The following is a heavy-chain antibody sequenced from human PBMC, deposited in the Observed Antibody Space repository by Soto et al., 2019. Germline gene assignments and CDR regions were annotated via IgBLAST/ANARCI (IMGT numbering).Heavy chain of an antibody. CDR2: VLPISGTA. D-gene: IGHD1-26*01. CDR3: ASTGEAPDVDGSGRGDAFDI. CDR1: GGVFSLYG. V-gene: IGHV1-69*06. Sequence: QVQLVQSGAEVTRPGSSVRVSCKASGGVFSLYGFSWVRQVPGHGPEWVGGVLPISGTANYAQKYQGRVTITVDKSTSTGYMELNSLTYEDTAVYYCASTGEAPDVDGSGRGDAFDIWGPRTKVTVSA. J-gene: IGHJ3*02.